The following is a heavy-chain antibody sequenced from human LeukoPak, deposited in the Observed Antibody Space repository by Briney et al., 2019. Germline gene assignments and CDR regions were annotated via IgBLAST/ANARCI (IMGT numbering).Heavy chain of an antibody. J-gene: IGHJ4*02. CDR3: ARAPGGGYFDY. D-gene: IGHD3-16*01. CDR2: ISAYNGNT. CDR1: GYTFTSYG. V-gene: IGHV1-18*01. Sequence: GASVKVSCTASGYTFTSYGISWVRQAPGQGLEWMGWISAYNGNTNYAQKLQGRVTMTTDTSTSTAYVELRSLRSDDTAVYYCARAPGGGYFDYWGQGTLVTVSS.